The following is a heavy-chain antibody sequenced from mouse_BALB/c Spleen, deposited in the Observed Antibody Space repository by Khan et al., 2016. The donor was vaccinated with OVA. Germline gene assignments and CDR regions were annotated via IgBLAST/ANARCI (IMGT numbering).Heavy chain of an antibody. CDR3: ARQPHHHSNIMDD. J-gene: IGHJ4*01. Sequence: VQLQESGPGLAAPSQSLSITCTISGFSLTNYGVHWVRQPPGKGLEWLVVIWSDGSTNYNSVLKSRLTVTKDNSQSQVFLKMNSLQTDDTAVDFSARQPHHHSNIMDDWGQGTTGTVSS. CDR1: GFSLTNYG. D-gene: IGHD1-2*01. V-gene: IGHV2-6-1*01. CDR2: IWSDGST.